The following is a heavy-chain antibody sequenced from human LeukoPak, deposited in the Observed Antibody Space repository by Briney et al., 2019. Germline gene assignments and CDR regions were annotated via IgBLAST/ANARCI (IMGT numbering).Heavy chain of an antibody. CDR1: GYTFTGYY. Sequence: ASVKVSCKASGYTFTGYYMHWVRQAPGQGLEWMGRINPNSGGINYAQKFQGRVTMTRDTSISTAYMELSRLRSDDTAVYYCARDGNDYGDYYFDYWGQGTLVTVSS. D-gene: IGHD4-17*01. J-gene: IGHJ4*02. CDR3: ARDGNDYGDYYFDY. CDR2: INPNSGGI. V-gene: IGHV1-2*06.